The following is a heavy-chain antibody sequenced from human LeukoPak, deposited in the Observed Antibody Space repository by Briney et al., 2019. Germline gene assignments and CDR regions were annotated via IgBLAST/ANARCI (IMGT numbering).Heavy chain of an antibody. Sequence: ASVKVSCKASGGTFSSYAISWVRQAPGQGLEWMGRIIPILGIANYAQKFQGRVTITADKSTSTAYMELSSLRSEDTAVYYCARDRDVGSTSWGWFDPWGQGTLVTVSS. J-gene: IGHJ5*02. D-gene: IGHD2-2*01. CDR1: GGTFSSYA. V-gene: IGHV1-69*04. CDR3: ARDRDVGSTSWGWFDP. CDR2: IIPILGIA.